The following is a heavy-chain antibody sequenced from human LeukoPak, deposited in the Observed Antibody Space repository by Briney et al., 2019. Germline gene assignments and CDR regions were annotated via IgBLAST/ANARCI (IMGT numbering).Heavy chain of an antibody. V-gene: IGHV3-7*01. CDR1: GFTFSSYW. D-gene: IGHD3-22*01. Sequence: PGGSLRLSCAASGFTFSSYWMSWVRQAPGKGLEWVANIKQDGSEKYYVDSVKGRFTISRDNAKNSLYLQMNSLRAQDTAVHYCATYYYDTSGYSFYFDYWGQGTLVTVSS. CDR2: IKQDGSEK. J-gene: IGHJ4*02. CDR3: ATYYYDTSGYSFYFDY.